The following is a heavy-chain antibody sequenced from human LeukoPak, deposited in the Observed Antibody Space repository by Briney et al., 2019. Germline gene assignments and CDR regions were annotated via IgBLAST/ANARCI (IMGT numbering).Heavy chain of an antibody. V-gene: IGHV4-39*01. D-gene: IGHD3-22*01. J-gene: IGHJ4*02. Sequence: PSETLTLTCTVSGGSISSSSYYWGWIRQPPGKGLEWIGSIYYSGSTYYNPSLKSRVTISVDTSKNQFSLKLSSVTAADTAVYYCARHLDYYDSSGYPSGSDYWGQGTLVTVSS. CDR2: IYYSGST. CDR3: ARHLDYYDSSGYPSGSDY. CDR1: GGSISSSSYY.